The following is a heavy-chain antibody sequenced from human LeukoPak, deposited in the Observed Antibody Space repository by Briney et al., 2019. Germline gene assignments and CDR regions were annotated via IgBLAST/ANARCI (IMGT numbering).Heavy chain of an antibody. CDR3: ARDHGSGSSAFDY. CDR1: GGTFSSYA. D-gene: IGHD3-10*01. Sequence: SVKVSCKASGGTFSSYAISWVRQAPGQGLEWMGRIIPILGIANYAQKFQGRVTITADKSTSTAYMELSSLRSEDTVVYYCARDHGSGSSAFDYWGQGTLVTVSS. J-gene: IGHJ4*02. V-gene: IGHV1-69*04. CDR2: IIPILGIA.